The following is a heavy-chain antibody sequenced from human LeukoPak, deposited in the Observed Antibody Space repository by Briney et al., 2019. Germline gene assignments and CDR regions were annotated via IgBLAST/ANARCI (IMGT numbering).Heavy chain of an antibody. Sequence: PSQTLSLTCTVSGGSISSGDYYWSWIRQPPGTGLEWIGYIYYSGSTYYNPSLKSRVTISVDTSKNQFSLKLSSVTAADTAVYYCASRGHSSGWYFFDYWGQGTLVTVSS. J-gene: IGHJ4*02. V-gene: IGHV4-30-4*01. CDR2: IYYSGST. D-gene: IGHD6-19*01. CDR1: GGSISSGDYY. CDR3: ASRGHSSGWYFFDY.